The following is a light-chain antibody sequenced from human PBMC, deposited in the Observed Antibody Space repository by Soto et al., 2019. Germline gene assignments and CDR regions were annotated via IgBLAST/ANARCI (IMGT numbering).Light chain of an antibody. J-gene: IGLJ2*01. Sequence: QSVLTQPASVSGSPGQSITISCTGTSSDVGGYNYVSWYQQHPGKAPKLIIYYVSDRPSGVSNRFSGSKSGSTASLTISGLQAEDETDYYSSSYTSSSTVVFGGGTKVTVL. CDR2: YVS. V-gene: IGLV2-14*03. CDR3: SSYTSSSTVV. CDR1: SSDVGGYNY.